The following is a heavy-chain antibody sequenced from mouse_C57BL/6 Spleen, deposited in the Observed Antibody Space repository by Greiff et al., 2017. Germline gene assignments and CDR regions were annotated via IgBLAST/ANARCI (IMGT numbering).Heavy chain of an antibody. CDR3: ARMGYGSSYDYYAMDY. V-gene: IGHV14-3*01. CDR1: GFNIKNTY. J-gene: IGHJ4*01. Sequence: EVQLQESVAELVRPGASVKLSCTASGFNIKNTYMHWVKQRPEQGLEWIGRIDPANGNTKYAPKFQGKATITADTSSNTAYLQLSSLTSEDTAIYYCARMGYGSSYDYYAMDYWGQGTSVTVSS. D-gene: IGHD1-1*01. CDR2: IDPANGNT.